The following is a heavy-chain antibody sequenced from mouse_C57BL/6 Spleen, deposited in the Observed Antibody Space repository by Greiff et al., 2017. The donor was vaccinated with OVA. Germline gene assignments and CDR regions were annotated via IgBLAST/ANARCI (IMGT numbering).Heavy chain of an antibody. V-gene: IGHV1-18*01. CDR2: ISPNNGGT. CDR3: SRSNDHYYYAMDY. J-gene: IGHJ4*01. Sequence: VQLKESGAELVKPGASVKLSCKASGYTFTDYYMDWVRQSPGKGLEWIGVISPNNGGTIYNEKFKGKATFTVDKSSCTAYLYLRSLTSEDTAVYSCSRSNDHYYYAMDYWGQGTSVTVSS. D-gene: IGHD2-3*01. CDR1: GYTFTDYY.